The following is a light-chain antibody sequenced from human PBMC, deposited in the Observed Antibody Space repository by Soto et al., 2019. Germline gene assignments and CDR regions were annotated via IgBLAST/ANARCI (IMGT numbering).Light chain of an antibody. CDR1: QTVSNSY. J-gene: IGKJ1*01. V-gene: IGKV3-20*01. Sequence: EIVLTQSPGTLSLSPGERVTLSCRASQTVSNSYLAWYQQKRGQAPRLLIFDAFTRATGIPDRFSGSGSGTDFTLTISRLEPEDFAVYYCQLYGVSPKTFGQGTNVEVK. CDR2: DAF. CDR3: QLYGVSPKT.